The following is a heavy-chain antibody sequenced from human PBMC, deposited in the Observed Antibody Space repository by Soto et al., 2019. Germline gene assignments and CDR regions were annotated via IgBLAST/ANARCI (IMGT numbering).Heavy chain of an antibody. CDR1: GFTFSNYG. CDR2: IWYDGNNK. J-gene: IGHJ4*02. V-gene: IGHV3-33*01. CDR3: ARGLHSLLAY. D-gene: IGHD2-21*01. Sequence: QVQLVESGGGVVQPGGSLRLSCAASGFTFSNYGMHWVRQAPGKGLEWVAVIWYDGNNKYYADSVKGRFTISRDNSNNTLYVQMTSLRAEDTAVYCCARGLHSLLAYGGQGTRFPVPS.